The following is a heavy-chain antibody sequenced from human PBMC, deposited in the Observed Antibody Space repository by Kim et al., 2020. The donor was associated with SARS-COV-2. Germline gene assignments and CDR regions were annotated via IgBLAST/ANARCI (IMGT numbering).Heavy chain of an antibody. D-gene: IGHD3-10*02. CDR1: GFTFSSYA. Sequence: GGSLRLSCAASGFTFSSYAMSWVRQAPGKGLEWVSAISGSGGSTYYADSVKGRFTISRDNSKNTLYLQMNSLRAEDTAVYYCAKDTSGTSMLGWFDPWGQGTLVTVSS. V-gene: IGHV3-23*01. CDR3: AKDTSGTSMLGWFDP. CDR2: ISGSGGST. J-gene: IGHJ5*02.